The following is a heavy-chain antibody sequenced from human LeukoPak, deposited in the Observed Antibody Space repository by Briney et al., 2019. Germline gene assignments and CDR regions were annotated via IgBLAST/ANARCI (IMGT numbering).Heavy chain of an antibody. Sequence: KPGGSLRLSCAASGFTFSSYTMNWVRQGPGKGLECVSSISSSSSYIYYADSLKGRFTVSRDNAKNSLYLQMNGLRVEDTAVYYCATARDGYRKGFDSWGQGTLVTVSS. J-gene: IGHJ4*02. CDR3: ATARDGYRKGFDS. D-gene: IGHD5-24*01. CDR1: GFTFSSYT. V-gene: IGHV3-21*01. CDR2: ISSSSSYI.